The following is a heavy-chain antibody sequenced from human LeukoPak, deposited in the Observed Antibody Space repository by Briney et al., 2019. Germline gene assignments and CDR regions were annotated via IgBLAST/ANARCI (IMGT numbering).Heavy chain of an antibody. V-gene: IGHV1-2*02. D-gene: IGHD2-15*01. CDR1: GYSFTGYY. CDR3: ARDSVFMVDYYYMDV. CDR2: INPNSGGT. J-gene: IGHJ6*03. Sequence: ASVKVSCKASGYSFTGYYMHWVRQAPGQGLEWMGWINPNSGGTNYAQKFQGRVTMTRVTSITTAHMELSRLRSDDTVVYYCARDSVFMVDYYYMDVWGKGTTVTVSS.